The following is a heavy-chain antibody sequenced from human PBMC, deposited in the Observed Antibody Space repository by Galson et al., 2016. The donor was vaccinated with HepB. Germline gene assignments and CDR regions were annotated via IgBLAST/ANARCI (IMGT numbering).Heavy chain of an antibody. J-gene: IGHJ6*02. CDR1: GYTFTNYY. CDR3: ARDLYSSSSGQEGMDI. CDR2: INPSGTST. Sequence: SVKVSCKASGYTFTNYYIHWVRQAPGQGLEWVGDINPSGTSTSYAQKFQGRVTVSRDTSTSTVYMELSSLRSEDTAAYYCARDLYSSSSGQEGMDIWGQGTAVTVAS. D-gene: IGHD6-6*01. V-gene: IGHV1-46*01.